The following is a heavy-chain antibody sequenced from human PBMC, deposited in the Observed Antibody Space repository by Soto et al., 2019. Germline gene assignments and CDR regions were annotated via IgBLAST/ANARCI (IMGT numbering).Heavy chain of an antibody. CDR1: GGSFSGYY. J-gene: IGHJ4*02. V-gene: IGHV4-34*01. CDR2: INHSGRT. CDR3: ASRKMGSWTDFES. Sequence: ASETLSLTCAVYGGSFSGYYWSWIRQPPGKGLEWIGEINHSGRTNYNPSLKSRVTVSVDKSKNQFSLKLSSVTAADTAVYYCASRKMGSWTDFESWGQGILVTVSS. D-gene: IGHD6-13*01.